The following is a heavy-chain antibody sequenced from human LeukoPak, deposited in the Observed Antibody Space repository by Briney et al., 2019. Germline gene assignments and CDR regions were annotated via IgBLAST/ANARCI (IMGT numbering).Heavy chain of an antibody. Sequence: PSQTLSLTCTVSGGSISSGSYYWSWIRQPAGKGLEWIGRIYTSGSTNYNPSLKSRVTISVDTSKNQFSLKLSSVTAADTAVYYCARRPAYCGGDCYFFDFWGQGTLVTVSS. CDR3: ARRPAYCGGDCYFFDF. D-gene: IGHD2-21*02. V-gene: IGHV4-61*02. CDR2: IYTSGST. J-gene: IGHJ4*02. CDR1: GGSISSGSYY.